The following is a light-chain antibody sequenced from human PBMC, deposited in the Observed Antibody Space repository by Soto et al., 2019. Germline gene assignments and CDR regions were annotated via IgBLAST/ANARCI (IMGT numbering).Light chain of an antibody. CDR1: QSVPRSY. J-gene: IGKJ1*01. CDR2: GAS. Sequence: IVLTQSPNTLSLSPGERATLSCRAGQSVPRSYLAWYQQKPGQAPRLLIYGASSRATGIPDRFSGSGSGTDFTLTISRLEPEDFAVYYCQQYGSSPWTFGQGTKVDI. V-gene: IGKV3-20*01. CDR3: QQYGSSPWT.